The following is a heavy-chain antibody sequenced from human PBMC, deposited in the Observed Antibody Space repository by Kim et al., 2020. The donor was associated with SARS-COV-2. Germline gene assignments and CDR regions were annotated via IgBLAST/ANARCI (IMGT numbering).Heavy chain of an antibody. CDR1: GYIFTGYY. D-gene: IGHD3-10*01. J-gene: IGHJ6*02. V-gene: IGHV1-2*02. Sequence: ASVKVSCKASGYIFTGYYMHWVRQAPGQGLEWMGWINPNSGGTNYAQKFQGRVTMTRDTSISTAYMELSRLRSDDTAVYYCARDLIQWFGELLSSYGMDVWGQGTTVTVSS. CDR3: ARDLIQWFGELLSSYGMDV. CDR2: INPNSGGT.